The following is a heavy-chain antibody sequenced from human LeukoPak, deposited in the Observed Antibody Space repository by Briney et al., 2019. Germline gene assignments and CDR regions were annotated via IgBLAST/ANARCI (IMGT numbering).Heavy chain of an antibody. Sequence: SETLSLTCTVSGGSISNYYWSWIRQPPGKGLEWIGYIYYSGSTNYNPSLRSRVTISVDTSKNQFSLKLSSVTAADTAVYYCARSHGSGSYYNLNDYWGQGALVTVSS. V-gene: IGHV4-59*01. D-gene: IGHD3-10*01. J-gene: IGHJ4*02. CDR2: IYYSGST. CDR1: GGSISNYY. CDR3: ARSHGSGSYYNLNDY.